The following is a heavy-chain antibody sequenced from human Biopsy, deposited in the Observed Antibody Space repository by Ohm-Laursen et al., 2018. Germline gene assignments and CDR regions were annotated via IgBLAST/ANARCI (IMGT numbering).Heavy chain of an antibody. Sequence: SSETASYNSSGDSFTIYAIGWVRQAPGQGLEWMGGIIPIPNVATYAQKFQGRITITADESTSTAYMELSSLTSDDTAVYFCARGEGSSWFDPWGHGTLVTVSS. CDR1: GDSFTIYA. CDR2: IIPIPNVA. V-gene: IGHV1-69*01. CDR3: ARGEGSSWFDP. J-gene: IGHJ5*02. D-gene: IGHD1-26*01.